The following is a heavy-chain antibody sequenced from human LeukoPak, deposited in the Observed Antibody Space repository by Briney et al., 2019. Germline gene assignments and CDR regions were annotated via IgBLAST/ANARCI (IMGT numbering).Heavy chain of an antibody. CDR3: ARGRRWLQNYFDY. V-gene: IGHV3-21*01. CDR2: ISSSSSYI. D-gene: IGHD5-24*01. CDR1: GFTFSSYS. J-gene: IGHJ4*02. Sequence: GGSLRLSCAASGFTFSSYSMNWVRQAPGKGLEWVSSISSSSSYIYYADSVKGRFTISRDNAKNSLYLQMNSLRAEDTAVYYCARGRRWLQNYFDYWGQGTLVTVSS.